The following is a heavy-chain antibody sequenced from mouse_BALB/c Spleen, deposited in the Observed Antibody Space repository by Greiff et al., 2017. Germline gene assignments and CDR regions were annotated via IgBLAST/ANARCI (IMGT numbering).Heavy chain of an antibody. CDR1: GFTFSSFG. V-gene: IGHV5-17*02. CDR2: ISSGSSTI. J-gene: IGHJ4*01. Sequence: EVQLMESGGGLVQPGGSRKLSCAASGFTFSSFGMHWVRQAPEKGLEWVAYISSGSSTIYYADTVKGRFTISRDNPKNTLFLQMTSLRSEDTAMYYCARSALTAYAMDYWGQGTSVTVSS. CDR3: ARSALTAYAMDY.